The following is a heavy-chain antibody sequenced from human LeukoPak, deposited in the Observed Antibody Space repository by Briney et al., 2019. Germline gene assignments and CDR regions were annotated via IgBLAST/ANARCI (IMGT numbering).Heavy chain of an antibody. CDR1: GYTFTSYD. Sequence: ASVKVSCKASGYTFTSYDINWVRQATGQGLEWMGWMNPNSGNTGYAQKFQGRVTMTRNTSISTAYMELSSLRSEDTAVYYCARKGTYCDFWSGYRNYYYMDVRGKGTTVTVSS. V-gene: IGHV1-8*01. D-gene: IGHD3-3*01. CDR3: ARKGTYCDFWSGYRNYYYMDV. J-gene: IGHJ6*03. CDR2: MNPNSGNT.